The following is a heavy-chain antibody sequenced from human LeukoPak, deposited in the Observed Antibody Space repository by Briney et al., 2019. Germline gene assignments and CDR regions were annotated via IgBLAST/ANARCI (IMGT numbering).Heavy chain of an antibody. V-gene: IGHV3-53*01. J-gene: IGHJ6*02. CDR2: IYSGGST. Sequence: GGSLRLSCAASGFTVGSNYMSWVRQAPGKGLEWVSVIYSGGSTYYADSVKGRFTISRDNSKNTLYLQMNSLRAEDTAVYYCARAPGHYDSSGYPTGAYYYGMDVWGQGTTVTVSS. D-gene: IGHD3-22*01. CDR3: ARAPGHYDSSGYPTGAYYYGMDV. CDR1: GFTVGSNY.